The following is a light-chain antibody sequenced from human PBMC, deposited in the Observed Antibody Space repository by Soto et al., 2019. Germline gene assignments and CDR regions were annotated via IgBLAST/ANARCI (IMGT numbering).Light chain of an antibody. CDR2: GAT. V-gene: IGKV3-20*01. Sequence: EIVLTQSPGTLSLTQGDRATLSCRASQSVSFSYLAWYQQKAGQAPRLLIYGATSRATGTPDRFSGSESGTDFTLTISRLEPEDFAVYYCQQYGSSPLTFGGGTKVEIK. CDR3: QQYGSSPLT. CDR1: QSVSFSY. J-gene: IGKJ4*01.